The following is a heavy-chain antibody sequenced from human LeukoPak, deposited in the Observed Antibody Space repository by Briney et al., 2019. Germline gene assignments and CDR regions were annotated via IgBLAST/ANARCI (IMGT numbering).Heavy chain of an antibody. J-gene: IGHJ4*02. V-gene: IGHV3-7*01. Sequence: PGGSLRLSCAASGFTFSSYWMSWVRQAPGKGLEWVANIKQDGSEKYYVDSVKGRSTISRDNAKNSLYLQMNSLRAEDTAVYYCARKLARHAFDYWGQGTLVTVSS. CDR2: IKQDGSEK. D-gene: IGHD6-13*01. CDR3: ARKLARHAFDY. CDR1: GFTFSSYW.